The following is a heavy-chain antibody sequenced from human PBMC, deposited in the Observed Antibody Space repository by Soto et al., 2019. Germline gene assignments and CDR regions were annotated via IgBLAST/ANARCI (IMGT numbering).Heavy chain of an antibody. V-gene: IGHV4-30-2*01. Sequence: PSDTLSLTCAVSGGSISSFFYSWSWIRQPPGKGLEWIGYIYHSGSTYYNPSLKSRVTISVDRSKNQFSLKLSSVTAADTAVYYCARGGPAPSLDPWYYYYGMDVWGQGTTVTVSS. CDR1: GGSISSFFYS. D-gene: IGHD1-26*01. CDR3: ARGGPAPSLDPWYYYYGMDV. CDR2: IYHSGST. J-gene: IGHJ6*02.